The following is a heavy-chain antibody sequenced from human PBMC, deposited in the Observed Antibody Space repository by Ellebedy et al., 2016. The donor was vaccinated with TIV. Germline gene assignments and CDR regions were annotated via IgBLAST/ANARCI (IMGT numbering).Heavy chain of an antibody. Sequence: AASVKVSCKASGYTFTSYGISWVRQAPGQGLEWMGWISAYNGNTNYAQKLQGRVTMTTDTSTSTAYMELRSLRSDDTAVYYCARDDVAVRGVITQIDYWGQGTLVTVSS. V-gene: IGHV1-18*01. D-gene: IGHD3-10*01. CDR2: ISAYNGNT. CDR1: GYTFTSYG. CDR3: ARDDVAVRGVITQIDY. J-gene: IGHJ4*02.